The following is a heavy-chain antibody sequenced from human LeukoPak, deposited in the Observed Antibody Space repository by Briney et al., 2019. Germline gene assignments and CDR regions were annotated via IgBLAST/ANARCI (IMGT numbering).Heavy chain of an antibody. Sequence: GGSLRLSCAASGFTFSNYWMSWVRQAPGKGLEWVSCISGGGSGTYYADSVRGRFTISRDNSKNTLYLQMNSLRAEDTAVYYCAKTLGGSYYYGMDVWGQGTTVTVSS. CDR3: AKTLGGSYYYGMDV. J-gene: IGHJ6*02. CDR2: ISGGGSGT. D-gene: IGHD2-15*01. CDR1: GFTFSNYW. V-gene: IGHV3-23*01.